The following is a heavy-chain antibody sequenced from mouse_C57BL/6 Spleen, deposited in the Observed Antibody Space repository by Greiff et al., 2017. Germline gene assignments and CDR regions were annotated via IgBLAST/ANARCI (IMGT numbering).Heavy chain of an antibody. CDR3: ARGDWGYAMDY. J-gene: IGHJ4*01. CDR1: GYAFTNYL. CDR2: INPGSGGT. Sequence: VKLQESGAELVRPGTSVKVSCKASGYAFTNYLIEWVKQRPGQGLEWIGVINPGSGGTNYNEKFKGKATLTADKSSSTAYMQLSSMTSEDSAVYFCARGDWGYAMDYWGQGTSVTVSS. D-gene: IGHD4-1*01. V-gene: IGHV1-54*01.